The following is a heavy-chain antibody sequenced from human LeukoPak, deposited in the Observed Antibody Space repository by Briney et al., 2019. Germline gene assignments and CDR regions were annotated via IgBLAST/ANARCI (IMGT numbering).Heavy chain of an antibody. CDR2: ISGDGGRT. D-gene: IGHD3/OR15-3a*01. Sequence: GASLRLSCAASGFTFDDYAMHWVRQPPGKGLEWVSLISGDGGRTYYADSVKGRFTISRDKSKHSLYLQMNSLRTEDTALYYCVKGLVKGYYYGMDVWGQGTTVTVSS. J-gene: IGHJ6*02. V-gene: IGHV3-43*02. CDR1: GFTFDDYA. CDR3: VKGLVKGYYYGMDV.